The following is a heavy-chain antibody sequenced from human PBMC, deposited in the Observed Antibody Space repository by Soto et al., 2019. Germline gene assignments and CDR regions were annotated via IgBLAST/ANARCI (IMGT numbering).Heavy chain of an antibody. CDR2: INPTDNRK. V-gene: IGHV1-46*01. CDR1: GYTFASYY. J-gene: IGHJ6*02. CDR3: AREAHTYSGMDV. Sequence: QVHLEQSGAEMRKPGASVTVSCKASGYTFASYYIHWVRQAPGQGLEWMGVINPTDNRKTYAQIFQGRFTMTRDTSTSTVYMELRSLRSEDTAIYYCAREAHTYSGMDVWGQGTTVTVSS.